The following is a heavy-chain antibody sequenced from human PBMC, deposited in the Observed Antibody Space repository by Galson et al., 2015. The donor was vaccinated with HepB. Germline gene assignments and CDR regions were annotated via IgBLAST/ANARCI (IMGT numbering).Heavy chain of an antibody. CDR1: GFTFSSYA. CDR2: ISYDGSNK. V-gene: IGHV3-30-3*01. Sequence: SLRLSCAASGFTFSSYAMHWVRQAPGKGLEWVAVISYDGSNKYYADSVKGRYTISRDNSKNTLYLQMNSLRAEDTAVYYCARHRQVARYFDWLPLGYWGQGTLVTVSS. CDR3: ARHRQVARYFDWLPLGY. J-gene: IGHJ4*02. D-gene: IGHD3-9*01.